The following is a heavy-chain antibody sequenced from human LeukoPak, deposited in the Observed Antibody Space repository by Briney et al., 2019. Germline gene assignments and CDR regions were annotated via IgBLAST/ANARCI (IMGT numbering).Heavy chain of an antibody. D-gene: IGHD6-19*01. CDR3: ATVGSSGWYGYFDY. Sequence: GASVKVSCKVSGYTLTELSMHWVRQAPGKGLGWMGGFDPEDGETIYAQKFQGRVTMTEDTSTDTAYMELSSLRSEDTAVYYCATVGSSGWYGYFDYWGQGTLVTVSS. J-gene: IGHJ4*02. CDR1: GYTLTELS. V-gene: IGHV1-24*01. CDR2: FDPEDGET.